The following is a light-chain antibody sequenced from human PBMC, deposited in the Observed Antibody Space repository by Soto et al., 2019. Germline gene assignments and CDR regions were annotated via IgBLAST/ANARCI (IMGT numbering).Light chain of an antibody. CDR2: EDN. J-gene: IGLJ2*01. CDR3: QSVDSSDQGF. CDR1: GGSLDSNY. V-gene: IGLV6-57*02. Sequence: NFMLPKPHSVSGSPGKSVTISCTCSGGSLDSNYVQWYQQRPGRAPTTEIYEDNDRPSGVPNRFSGSVDISSNSAFLTISGLTTEDEADYYCQSVDSSDQGFFGGGTKLTVL.